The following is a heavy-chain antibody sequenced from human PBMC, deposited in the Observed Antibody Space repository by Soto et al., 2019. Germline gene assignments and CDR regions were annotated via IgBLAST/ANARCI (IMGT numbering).Heavy chain of an antibody. CDR2: ISAYNGHT. CDR3: ARVTVIAAAIGFNWFDP. CDR1: GYTFTSHA. Sequence: QVQLVQSGAEVKKPGASVKVSCKASGYTFTSHAITWVRQAPGQGLEWMGWISAYNGHTNYAQKLQGRVTMTIDTSTSTVYMELRNVRSDDTAGYYCARVTVIAAAIGFNWFDPWGQGTLVTVSS. D-gene: IGHD6-13*01. J-gene: IGHJ5*02. V-gene: IGHV1-18*01.